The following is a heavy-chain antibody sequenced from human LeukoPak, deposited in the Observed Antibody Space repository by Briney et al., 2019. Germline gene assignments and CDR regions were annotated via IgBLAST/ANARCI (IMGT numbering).Heavy chain of an antibody. V-gene: IGHV4-59*08. CDR1: GGSISSYY. CDR2: IYYSGST. Sequence: SETLSLTCTVSGGSISSYYWSWIRQPPGKGLEWIGGIYYSGSTNYNPSLKSRVTISVDTSKNQFSLRLSSVTAADTAVYYSARLASGSSGPLTPFDYWGQGTLVTVSS. D-gene: IGHD1-26*01. CDR3: ARLASGSSGPLTPFDY. J-gene: IGHJ4*02.